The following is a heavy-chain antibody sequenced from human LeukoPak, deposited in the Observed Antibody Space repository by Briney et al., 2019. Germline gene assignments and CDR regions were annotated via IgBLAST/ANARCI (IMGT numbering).Heavy chain of an antibody. J-gene: IGHJ4*02. CDR1: GYTFTSYD. CDR2: MNPNSGNT. Sequence: GASVKVSCKASGYTFTSYDINWVRQATGQGLEWMGWMNPNSGNTGYAQKFQGRVTITRNTSISTAYMELSSLRSEDTAVYYCARDLYYDFWSGFDYWGQGTLVTVSS. CDR3: ARDLYYDFWSGFDY. D-gene: IGHD3-3*01. V-gene: IGHV1-8*03.